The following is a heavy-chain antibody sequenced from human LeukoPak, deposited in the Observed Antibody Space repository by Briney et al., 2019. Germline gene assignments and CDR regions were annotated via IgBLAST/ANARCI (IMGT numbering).Heavy chain of an antibody. CDR1: GDSVSSGSYY. D-gene: IGHD4-17*01. CDR3: ARDYGDHGQDYYYYYGMDV. J-gene: IGHJ6*04. CDR2: IYYSGST. V-gene: IGHV4-61*01. Sequence: SETLSLTCTVSGDSVSSGSYYWSWIRQPPGKGLEWIGYIYYSGSTNYNPSLKSRVTISVDTSKNQFSLKLSSVTAADTAVYYCARDYGDHGQDYYYYYGMDVWGKGTTVTVSS.